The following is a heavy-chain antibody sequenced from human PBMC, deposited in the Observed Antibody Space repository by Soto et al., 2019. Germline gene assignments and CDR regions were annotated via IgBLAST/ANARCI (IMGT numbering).Heavy chain of an antibody. CDR2: ISYDGSNK. Sequence: PEGSLRLSCAASGFTFSSYAMHWVRQAPGKGLEWVAVISYDGSNKYYADSVKGRFTISRDNSKNTLYLQMNSLRAEDTAVYYCARARAYYYDSSGYYGYWGQGTLVTVSS. D-gene: IGHD3-22*01. J-gene: IGHJ4*02. CDR1: GFTFSSYA. CDR3: ARARAYYYDSSGYYGY. V-gene: IGHV3-30-3*01.